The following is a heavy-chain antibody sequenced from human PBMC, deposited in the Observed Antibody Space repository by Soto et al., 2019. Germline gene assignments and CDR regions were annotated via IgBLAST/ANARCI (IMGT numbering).Heavy chain of an antibody. V-gene: IGHV3-30-3*01. CDR1: GSTLSSYA. Sequence: LRLSCAASGSTLSSYAIHWVRQAPGKGLEWVTVISKGGSNLYFADSVKGRFTISRDNSKNTLYLQMNSLRSEDTAVYYCAREVEYTSAFGISSSFDYWGQGTLVTVSS. CDR2: ISKGGSNL. D-gene: IGHD6-19*01. J-gene: IGHJ4*02. CDR3: AREVEYTSAFGISSSFDY.